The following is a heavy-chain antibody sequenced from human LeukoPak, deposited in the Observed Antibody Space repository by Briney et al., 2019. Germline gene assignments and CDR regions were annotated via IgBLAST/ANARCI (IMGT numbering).Heavy chain of an antibody. V-gene: IGHV3-21*01. D-gene: IGHD3-16*02. Sequence: GGSLRLSCAASGFTFSSYSMNWVRLAPGKGLEWVSAISSESSYIYYADSVKGRFTISRDNSKNTLYLQMNSLRAEDTAMYYCARDRYDYVWGSYRSDRHAFDIWGQGTMVTVSS. CDR2: ISSESSYI. CDR3: ARDRYDYVWGSYRSDRHAFDI. J-gene: IGHJ3*02. CDR1: GFTFSSYS.